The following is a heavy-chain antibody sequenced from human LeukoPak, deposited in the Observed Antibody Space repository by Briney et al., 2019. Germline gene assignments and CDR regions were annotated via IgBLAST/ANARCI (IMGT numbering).Heavy chain of an antibody. J-gene: IGHJ6*03. CDR1: GFTFSSYS. Sequence: GGSLRLSCAASGFTFSSYSMNWVRQAPGKGLEWVSSISSSSSYIYYADSVKGRFTISRDNAKNSLYLQMNSLRAEDTAVYYCARDLHSSGYSYYMDVWGKGTTVTVSS. CDR2: ISSSSSYI. V-gene: IGHV3-21*01. D-gene: IGHD3-22*01. CDR3: ARDLHSSGYSYYMDV.